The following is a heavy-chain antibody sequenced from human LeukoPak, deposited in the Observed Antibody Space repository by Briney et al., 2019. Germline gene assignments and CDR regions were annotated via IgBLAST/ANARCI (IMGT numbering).Heavy chain of an antibody. D-gene: IGHD2-15*01. Sequence: GGSLRPSCAASGFTFSSYGMHWVRQAPGKGLEWVAVISYDGSNKYYADSVKGRFTISRDNSKNTLYLQMNSLRAEDTAVYYCAKEGPRWVAATHRYYGMDVWGQGTTVTVSS. CDR1: GFTFSSYG. CDR3: AKEGPRWVAATHRYYGMDV. V-gene: IGHV3-30*18. CDR2: ISYDGSNK. J-gene: IGHJ6*02.